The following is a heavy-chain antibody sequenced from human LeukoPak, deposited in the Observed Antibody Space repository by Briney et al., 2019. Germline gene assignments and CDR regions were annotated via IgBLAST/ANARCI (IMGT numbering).Heavy chain of an antibody. CDR3: ARSYYYDSSGYYEWFDP. CDR2: IYYSGST. J-gene: IGHJ5*02. CDR1: GGSISSYY. D-gene: IGHD3-22*01. Sequence: PSETLSLTCTVSGGSISSYYWSWIRQPPGKGLEWIGYIYYSGSTNYNPSLKSRVTISVDTSKNQFSLKLSSVTAADTAVYYCARSYYYDSSGYYEWFDPWGQGTLVTVSS. V-gene: IGHV4-59*01.